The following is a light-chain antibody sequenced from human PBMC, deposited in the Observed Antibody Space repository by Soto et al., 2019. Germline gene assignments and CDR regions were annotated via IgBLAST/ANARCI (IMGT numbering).Light chain of an antibody. V-gene: IGKV3-20*01. CDR3: QQYGSSPPVT. J-gene: IGKJ4*01. Sequence: EIGLTQSPGTLSLSPGERATLSCRDSQSVSISYLAWYKQKPGQAHRLLIYGASSRATGIPDRFSGSGSGTVFTLTISRLEPEDFAVYYCQQYGSSPPVTFGGGTKVEIK. CDR1: QSVSISY. CDR2: GAS.